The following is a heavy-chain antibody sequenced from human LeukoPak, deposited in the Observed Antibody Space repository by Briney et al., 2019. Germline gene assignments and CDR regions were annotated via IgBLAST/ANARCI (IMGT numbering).Heavy chain of an antibody. D-gene: IGHD6-13*01. CDR1: GGTFSSYA. Sequence: ASVKVSCKASGGTFSSYAISWVRQAPGQGLGWMGGIIPIFGTANYAQKFQGRVTITADESTSTAYMELSSLRSEDTAVYYCASIKGRSAAAPFDPWGQGTLVTVSS. CDR2: IIPIFGTA. CDR3: ASIKGRSAAAPFDP. J-gene: IGHJ5*02. V-gene: IGHV1-69*13.